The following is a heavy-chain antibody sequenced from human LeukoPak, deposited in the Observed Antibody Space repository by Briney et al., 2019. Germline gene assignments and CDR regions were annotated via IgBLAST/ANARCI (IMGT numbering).Heavy chain of an antibody. CDR2: IFHTGHT. D-gene: IGHD3-10*01. CDR1: GGSISSGDFP. V-gene: IGHV4-30-2*01. Sequence: PSETLSLTCAVSGGSISSGDFPWSWIRQPLGKGLEWIGYIFHTGHTSYNPSLKSRVTISVDMSKNQLSLRLTSVTAADTAVYYCARGFYGAGSHFDYWGQGTLVTVSS. CDR3: ARGFYGAGSHFDY. J-gene: IGHJ4*02.